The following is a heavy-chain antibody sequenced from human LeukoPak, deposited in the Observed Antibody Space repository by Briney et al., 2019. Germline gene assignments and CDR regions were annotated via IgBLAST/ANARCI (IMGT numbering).Heavy chain of an antibody. J-gene: IGHJ4*02. CDR3: AGRTAATTRPFDY. CDR1: GVSIDSYH. CDR2: FYYTGST. D-gene: IGHD2-21*02. V-gene: IGHV4-59*01. Sequence: SETLSLTCSVSGVSIDSYHWSWIRQPPGKGLEWIGYFYYTGSTHYSPSFEGRVTISEDTSKNQISLRLTSVTAADTAVYYCAGRTAATTRPFDYWGQGTLVTVSS.